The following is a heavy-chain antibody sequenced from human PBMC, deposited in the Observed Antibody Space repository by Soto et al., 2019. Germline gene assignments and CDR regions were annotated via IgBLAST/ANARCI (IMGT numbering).Heavy chain of an antibody. CDR1: GGTFSSYS. V-gene: IGHV1-69*01. Sequence: QVQLVQSGAEVKKPGSSVKVSCKASGGTFSSYSINWVLQAPGQGLEWMGEIILIFGTANYAQKFQGRVTITADESTSTAYMELSSLRSADTAVYYCARDGGRHSGGIDYWGQGTLVTVSS. CDR3: ARDGGRHSGGIDY. J-gene: IGHJ4*02. D-gene: IGHD1-26*01. CDR2: IILIFGTA.